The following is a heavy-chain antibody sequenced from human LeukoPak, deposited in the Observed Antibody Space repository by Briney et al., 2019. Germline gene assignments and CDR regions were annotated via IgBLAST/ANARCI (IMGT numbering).Heavy chain of an antibody. Sequence: PSETLSLTCTVSGGSISSSSYYWGWIRQPPGKGLEWIGYIYYSGSTNYNPSLKSRVTISVDTSKNQFSLKLSSVTAADTAVYYCANYDFGSWGQGTLVTVSS. V-gene: IGHV4-61*05. CDR2: IYYSGST. J-gene: IGHJ5*02. D-gene: IGHD3-3*01. CDR3: ANYDFGS. CDR1: GGSISSSSYY.